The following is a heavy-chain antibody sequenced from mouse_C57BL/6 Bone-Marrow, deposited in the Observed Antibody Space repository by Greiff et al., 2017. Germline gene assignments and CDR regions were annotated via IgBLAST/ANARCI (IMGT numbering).Heavy chain of an antibody. V-gene: IGHV1-81*01. CDR1: GYTFTSYG. D-gene: IGHD1-1*01. CDR3: ARRKYGSTNWYFDV. Sequence: QVQLKESGAELARPGASVKLSCKASGYTFTSYGISWVKQRTGQGLEWIGEIYPRSGNTYYNEKFKGKATLTADKSSSTAYMELRSLTSEDSAVYFCARRKYGSTNWYFDVWGPGTTVTVSS. CDR2: IYPRSGNT. J-gene: IGHJ1*01.